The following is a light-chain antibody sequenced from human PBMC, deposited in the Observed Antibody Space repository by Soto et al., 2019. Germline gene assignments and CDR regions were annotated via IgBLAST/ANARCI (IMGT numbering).Light chain of an antibody. CDR3: QQGYSTPDT. CDR1: QSISTY. J-gene: IGKJ2*01. V-gene: IGKV1-39*01. CDR2: GAS. Sequence: DLRMTQSPSSLSASVGDRVTITCRASQSISTYLHWYQQKLGKAPKLLIYGASNLQSGVPSRFSGSGSGTDFTLTSSTLQPEDFAAYYCQQGYSTPDTFCQGTKLEIK.